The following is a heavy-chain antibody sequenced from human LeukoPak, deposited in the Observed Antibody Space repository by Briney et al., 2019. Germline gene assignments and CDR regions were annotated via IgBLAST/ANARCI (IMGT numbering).Heavy chain of an antibody. CDR2: ISSSSSYI. CDR1: GFTFSSYS. CDR3: AKLRGATINAWYFDY. J-gene: IGHJ4*02. Sequence: GGSLRLSCAASGFTFSSYSMNWVRQAPGKGLEWVSSISSSSSYIYYADSVKGRFTISRDNSKNTLYLQMNSLRAEDTAVYYCAKLRGATINAWYFDYWGQGTLVTVSS. D-gene: IGHD5-12*01. V-gene: IGHV3-21*04.